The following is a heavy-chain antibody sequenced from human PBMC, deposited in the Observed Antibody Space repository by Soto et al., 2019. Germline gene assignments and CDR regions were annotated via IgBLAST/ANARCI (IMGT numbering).Heavy chain of an antibody. CDR2: IWYDGSEK. D-gene: IGHD3-3*01. CDR3: ARWSNNKVVDP. J-gene: IGHJ5*02. V-gene: IGHV3-33*01. CDR1: GFTFSRHG. Sequence: PGGSLRLSCEGSGFTFSRHGMHWIRQAPGKGPQWLAVIWYDGSEKYYADSVRGRFTISRDNPKNMVYLQMNSLTVEDTAIYYCARWSNNKVVDPWGQGTVVTVS.